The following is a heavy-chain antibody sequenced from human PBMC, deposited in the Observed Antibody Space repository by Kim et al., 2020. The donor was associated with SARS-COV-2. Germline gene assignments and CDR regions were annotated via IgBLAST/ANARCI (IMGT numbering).Heavy chain of an antibody. J-gene: IGHJ6*02. CDR3: ATPPGIAAAGSYFWGMDV. Sequence: GGSLRLSCAASGFTFSSYEMNWVRQAPGKGLEWVSYISSSGSTIYYADSVKGRFTISRDNAKNSLYLQMNSLRAEDTAVYYCATPPGIAAAGSYFWGMDVWGQGTTVTVSS. CDR1: GFTFSSYE. CDR2: ISSSGSTI. V-gene: IGHV3-48*03. D-gene: IGHD6-13*01.